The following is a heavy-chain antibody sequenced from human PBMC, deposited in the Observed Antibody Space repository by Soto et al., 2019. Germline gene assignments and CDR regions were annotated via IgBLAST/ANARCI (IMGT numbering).Heavy chain of an antibody. J-gene: IGHJ4*02. CDR1: GGTFSSYT. Sequence: QVQLVQSGAEVTKPGSSVKVSCKASGGTFSSYTISWVRQAPGQRLEWMGRIIPILGIANYAQKFQGRVTITADKSTSTAYMELSSLGSEDTAVYYCARRDGYSGYEFDYWGQGTLVTVSS. V-gene: IGHV1-69*02. D-gene: IGHD5-12*01. CDR3: ARRDGYSGYEFDY. CDR2: IIPILGIA.